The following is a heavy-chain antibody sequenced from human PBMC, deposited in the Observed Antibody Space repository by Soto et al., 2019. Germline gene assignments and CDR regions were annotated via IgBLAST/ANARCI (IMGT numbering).Heavy chain of an antibody. J-gene: IGHJ4*02. CDR2: VHYNGTT. D-gene: IGHD6-19*01. Sequence: QVQLQESGPGLVKPSETLSLTCTVSGGSVSSFYWCWIRQPPGKGLEWIGYVHYNGTTHDNPSPTSRLTISLSTSKKQVSPKLSSVTAADTAVYYCARLGAVAGRFNFDYWGQGTLVTVSS. V-gene: IGHV4-59*08. CDR3: ARLGAVAGRFNFDY. CDR1: GGSVSSFY.